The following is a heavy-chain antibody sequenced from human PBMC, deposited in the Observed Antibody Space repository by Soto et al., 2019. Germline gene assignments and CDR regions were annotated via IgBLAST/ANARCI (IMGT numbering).Heavy chain of an antibody. V-gene: IGHV4-34*01. CDR2: INQSGST. CDR3: ATSNRVTDRWRHYYGLDV. Sequence: KTSETLSLTCAVHGGYFSGDYWSWIRQPPGKGLEWIGEINQSGSTNYNPSLKSRVTISVDTSKKQFSLKLSSVTAADAAVYYCATSNRVTDRWRHYYGLDVWGQGTTVTASS. J-gene: IGHJ6*02. CDR1: GGYFSGDY. D-gene: IGHD2-21*02.